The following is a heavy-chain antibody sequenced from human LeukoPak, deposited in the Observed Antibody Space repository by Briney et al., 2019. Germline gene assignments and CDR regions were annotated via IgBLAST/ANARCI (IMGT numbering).Heavy chain of an antibody. D-gene: IGHD6-13*01. CDR2: IYTGGST. CDR3: ARLIAATGRVYFDS. J-gene: IGHJ4*02. CDR1: GFTVSSNY. V-gene: IGHV3-53*01. Sequence: GGSLRLSCAASGFTVSSNYMSWVLQAPGKGLDWVSVIYTGGSTYYADSVKGRFTISRDNSKNTLYLQMNSLRAEDTAVYYCARLIAATGRVYFDSWGQGTLVTVSS.